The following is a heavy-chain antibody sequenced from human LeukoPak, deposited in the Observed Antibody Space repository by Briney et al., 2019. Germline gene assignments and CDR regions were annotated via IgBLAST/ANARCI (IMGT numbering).Heavy chain of an antibody. CDR2: IIPIYGRA. Sequence: GASVKVSCKASGGTFSNYDFTFTSYAITWVRQAPGQGLEWMGGIIPIYGRADYPQKFQGRVTITAVESTRTVTMQLSSLSSEDTAVYYCAGFFYDNSNAAFDIWGQGTVVTVS. CDR1: GGTFSNYDFTFTSYA. CDR3: AGFFYDNSNAAFDI. J-gene: IGHJ3*02. D-gene: IGHD3-22*01. V-gene: IGHV1-69*13.